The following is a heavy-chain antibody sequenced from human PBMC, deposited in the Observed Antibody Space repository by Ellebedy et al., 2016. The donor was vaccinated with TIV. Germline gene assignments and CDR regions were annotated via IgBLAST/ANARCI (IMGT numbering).Heavy chain of an antibody. J-gene: IGHJ4*02. Sequence: PGGSLKLSCAASGFTFSSYWMSWVRQAPGKGLEWVANIKQDGSEKYYVDSVKGRFTISRDNAKNSLYLQMNSLRAEDTDMYYCARDLVTYRIVRTTTFGYWGQGTLVTVSS. CDR2: IKQDGSEK. V-gene: IGHV3-7*04. CDR3: ARDLVTYRIVRTTTFGY. D-gene: IGHD1-26*01. CDR1: GFTFSSYW.